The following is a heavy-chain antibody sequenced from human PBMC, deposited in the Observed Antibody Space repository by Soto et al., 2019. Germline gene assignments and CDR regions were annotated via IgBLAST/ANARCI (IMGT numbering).Heavy chain of an antibody. Sequence: SETLSLTCAVYGGSFSGYYWSWIRQPPGKGLEWIGEINHSGSTNYNPSLKSRVTISVDTSKNQFSLKLSSVTAADTAVYYCARGLKVAATPANWFDPWGQGTLVTVSS. CDR2: INHSGST. J-gene: IGHJ5*02. CDR3: ARGLKVAATPANWFDP. V-gene: IGHV4-34*01. CDR1: GGSFSGYY. D-gene: IGHD2-15*01.